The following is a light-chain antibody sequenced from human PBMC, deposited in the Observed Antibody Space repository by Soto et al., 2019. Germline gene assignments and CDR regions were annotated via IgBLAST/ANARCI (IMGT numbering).Light chain of an antibody. CDR3: QQYGSSPFT. Sequence: EIVLTQSPGTLSLSPGERATLSCRASQSVSSDYLAWYQQKPGQAPRLLIYGASSRATGIPGRFSGSGSGTGFTLTVSRLEPEDFAVYFCQQYGSSPFTFGPGTKVDVK. J-gene: IGKJ3*01. CDR1: QSVSSDY. CDR2: GAS. V-gene: IGKV3-20*01.